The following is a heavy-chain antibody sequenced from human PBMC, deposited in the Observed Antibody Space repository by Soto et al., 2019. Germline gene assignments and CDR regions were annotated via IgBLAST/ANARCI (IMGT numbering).Heavy chain of an antibody. Sequence: PGGSLRLSCAASGFNFSSYAMSWVRQAPGKGLEWVSAISGSGGSTYYADSVKGRFTISRDNSKNTLYLQMNSLRAEDTAVYYCAKANSGSYATRYYGMDVWGQGATVTVSS. J-gene: IGHJ6*02. CDR3: AKANSGSYATRYYGMDV. D-gene: IGHD1-26*01. V-gene: IGHV3-23*01. CDR2: ISGSGGST. CDR1: GFNFSSYA.